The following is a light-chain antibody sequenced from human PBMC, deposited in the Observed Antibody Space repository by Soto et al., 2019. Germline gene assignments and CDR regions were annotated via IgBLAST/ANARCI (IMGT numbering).Light chain of an antibody. V-gene: IGLV2-23*01. Sequence: QSALTQPASVSGSPGQSITISCTGTSSDVGSNNLVSWYQQHPGKAPKRMIYDGSKRPSGVSNRFSGSKSGNTASLTISGLQAEDEADYYCCSYAGSSTFYVFGSGTKLTVL. CDR3: CSYAGSSTFYV. J-gene: IGLJ1*01. CDR1: SSDVGSNNL. CDR2: DGS.